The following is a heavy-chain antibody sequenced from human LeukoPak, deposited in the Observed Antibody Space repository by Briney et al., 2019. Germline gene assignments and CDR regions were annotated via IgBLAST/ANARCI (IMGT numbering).Heavy chain of an antibody. Sequence: SETLSLTCTVSGGSIGSSYYYWGWIRQLPGRGLEWIGSIYYSGSTYYNPSLKSRVTISEDTSKNQFSLKLNSVTAADTAVYYCARHRIAARRSFDYWGQGTLVTVSS. CDR1: GGSIGSSYYY. V-gene: IGHV4-39*01. CDR3: ARHRIAARRSFDY. J-gene: IGHJ4*02. D-gene: IGHD6-6*01. CDR2: IYYSGST.